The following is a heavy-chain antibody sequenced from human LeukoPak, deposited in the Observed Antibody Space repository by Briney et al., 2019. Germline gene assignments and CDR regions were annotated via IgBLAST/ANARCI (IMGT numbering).Heavy chain of an antibody. Sequence: GRSLRLSCAASGFTFSTYWMSWVRQAPGKGLEWVANIKKDGSEKYYMDSVKGRFTISRDNAENSVYLQMNSLRAEDTAVYFCAREGVHCSGGSCLKAYWGQGTQVTVSS. CDR3: AREGVHCSGGSCLKAY. D-gene: IGHD2-15*01. CDR2: IKKDGSEK. J-gene: IGHJ4*02. V-gene: IGHV3-7*03. CDR1: GFTFSTYW.